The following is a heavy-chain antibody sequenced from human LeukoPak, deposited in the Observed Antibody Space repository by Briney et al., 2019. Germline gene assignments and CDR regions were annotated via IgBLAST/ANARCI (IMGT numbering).Heavy chain of an antibody. J-gene: IGHJ6*04. V-gene: IGHV3-21*01. CDR2: ISTSSSYI. D-gene: IGHD3-10*02. Sequence: GGSLRLSCAASGFTFSSYSMNWVRQAPGKGLEWVSSISTSSSYIYYADSVKGRFTISRDNAKNSLYLQMNSLRAEDTAVYYCAELGITMIGGVWGKGTTVTISS. CDR1: GFTFSSYS. CDR3: AELGITMIGGV.